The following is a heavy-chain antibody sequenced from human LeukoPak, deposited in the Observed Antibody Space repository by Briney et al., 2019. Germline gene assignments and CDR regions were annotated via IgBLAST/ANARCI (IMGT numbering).Heavy chain of an antibody. J-gene: IGHJ6*03. D-gene: IGHD2/OR15-2a*01. V-gene: IGHV3-43D*03. CDR2: ITWDGGST. CDR1: GFTFDDYA. Sequence: GGSLRLSCAASGFTFDDYAMHWVRQASGKWLEWVSHITWDGGSTHYADSVEGRFTISRDNRENSRYLQMNSLRPEDTALYYCAKDRAARGRGNYFYMDVWGKGTTVTVSS. CDR3: AKDRAARGRGNYFYMDV.